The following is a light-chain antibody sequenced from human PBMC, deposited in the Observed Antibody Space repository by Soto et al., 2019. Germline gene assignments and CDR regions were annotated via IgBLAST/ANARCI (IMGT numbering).Light chain of an antibody. CDR1: QSVSSNY. J-gene: IGKJ2*01. CDR3: QQYGSSPGYT. CDR2: AAS. Sequence: EIVLTQSPGTLSLSPGERATLSCRASQSVSSNYLAWYRQKPGQAPRLLIYAASNRATGIPDRFSGSGSGTDFTLTISRLEAEDFAVYYCQQYGSSPGYTFVQETKQEI. V-gene: IGKV3-20*01.